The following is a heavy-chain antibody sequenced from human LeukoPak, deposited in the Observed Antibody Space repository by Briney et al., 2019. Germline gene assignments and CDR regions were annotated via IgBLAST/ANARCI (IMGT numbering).Heavy chain of an antibody. CDR2: IIPIFGTA. D-gene: IGHD3-16*02. V-gene: IGHV1-69*13. CDR3: ASHHYDYVWGSYPFVH. Sequence: GASVKISCKASGGTFSSYAISWVRQATGQGLEWMGGIIPIFGTANYAQKFQGRVTITADESTSTAYMELSSLRSEDTAVYYCASHHYDYVWGSYPFVHWGQGTLVTVSS. CDR1: GGTFSSYA. J-gene: IGHJ4*02.